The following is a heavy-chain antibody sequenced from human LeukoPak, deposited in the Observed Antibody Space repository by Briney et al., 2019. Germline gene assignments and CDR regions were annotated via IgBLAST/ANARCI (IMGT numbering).Heavy chain of an antibody. CDR3: AKAGYSSGWRNFDS. V-gene: IGHV3-30*18. CDR2: ISYDGSNK. CDR1: GFSFSSFG. Sequence: PGGSLRLSCVASGFSFSSFGMHWVRQAPGKGLEWVAVISYDGSNKFYADSVKGRFTISRDNSKNTLYLQMNSLRAEDTAVYYCAKAGYSSGWRNFDSWGQGTLVTVSP. J-gene: IGHJ4*02. D-gene: IGHD6-19*01.